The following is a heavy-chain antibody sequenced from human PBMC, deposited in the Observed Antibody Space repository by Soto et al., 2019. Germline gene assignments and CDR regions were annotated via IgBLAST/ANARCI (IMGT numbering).Heavy chain of an antibody. D-gene: IGHD2-21*01. V-gene: IGHV4-61*01. J-gene: IGHJ4*02. Sequence: SETLSLTCTVSGGSISSDYYYWSWIRQPPGKGLEWIGYVYHTGRTSYNPSLKSRVSISMDTSKNQFSLNLDSVTAADTAVYFFERDCAPFDYWAQGTLVTVSS. CDR1: GGSISSDYYY. CDR2: VYHTGRT. CDR3: ERDCAPFDY.